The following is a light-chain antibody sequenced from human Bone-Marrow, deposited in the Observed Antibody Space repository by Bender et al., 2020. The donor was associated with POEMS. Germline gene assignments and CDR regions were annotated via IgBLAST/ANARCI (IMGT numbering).Light chain of an antibody. J-gene: IGLJ3*02. Sequence: SYELTQPPSLSVSPGQTARIACSGDALPKQYAYWYQKKPGQAPVLLIYKDTERPSGIPERISGSSSGTIVTLTINGVQAEDEADYYCQTSDSTGAWVFGGGTKLTVL. CDR1: ALPKQY. V-gene: IGLV3-25*03. CDR3: QTSDSTGAWV. CDR2: KDT.